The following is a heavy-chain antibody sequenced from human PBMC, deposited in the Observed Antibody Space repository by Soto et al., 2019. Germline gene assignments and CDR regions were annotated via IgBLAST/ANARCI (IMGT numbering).Heavy chain of an antibody. V-gene: IGHV1-2*02. J-gene: IGHJ4*02. D-gene: IGHD3-3*01. Sequence: ASVKVSCKASGYTFTGYYMHWVRQAPGQGLEWMGWINPNSGGTNYAQKFQGRVTMTRDTSISTAYMELSRLRSDDTAVYYCARGKDQYYDFWSGYYGTRGIVGATRTPPLDYWGQGTLVTVSS. CDR3: ARGKDQYYDFWSGYYGTRGIVGATRTPPLDY. CDR1: GYTFTGYY. CDR2: INPNSGGT.